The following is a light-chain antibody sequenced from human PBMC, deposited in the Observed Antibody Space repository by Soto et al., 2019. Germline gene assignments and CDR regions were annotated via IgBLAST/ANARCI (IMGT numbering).Light chain of an antibody. V-gene: IGKV1-5*01. CDR3: QQYETFSGT. CDR2: DAS. CDR1: QSVSGW. Sequence: DIQMTQSPSTLSASVVDTVTVTCLASQSVSGWLAWYQQKPGEAPKLLIYDASALPRGVPSRFSGSGSGTKFTLTIASLQPDDFATYYSQQYETFSGTFGPGTKVDIK. J-gene: IGKJ1*01.